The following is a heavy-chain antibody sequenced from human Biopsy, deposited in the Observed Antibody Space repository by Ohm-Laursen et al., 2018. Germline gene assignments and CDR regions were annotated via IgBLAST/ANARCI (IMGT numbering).Heavy chain of an antibody. V-gene: IGHV4-59*08. D-gene: IGHD2-2*01. CDR2: IYYSGST. Sequence: SDTLSLTCTVSGDSISSYYWSWIRQPPGKGLVWIGYIYYSGSTNYNPSLKSRVTISVDMSKNQFSLKLTSVAAADTAVYYCARHRGGMPTSGNWYDHWGQGTLVTVSS. CDR3: ARHRGGMPTSGNWYDH. J-gene: IGHJ5*02. CDR1: GDSISSYY.